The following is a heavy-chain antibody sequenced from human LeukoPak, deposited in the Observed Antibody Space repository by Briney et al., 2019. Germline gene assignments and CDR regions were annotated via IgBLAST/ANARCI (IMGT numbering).Heavy chain of an antibody. D-gene: IGHD1-1*01. V-gene: IGHV3-23*01. CDR3: AKEAPARELEC. J-gene: IGHJ4*02. CDR2: INVINYGA. Sequence: GGSLRLSCVASGFTFSNYGMTWVRQAPGKGLEWVSGINVINYGAYYADAVRGRFTISRDNSKNTLYLQMNSLRVEDTAIYYCAKEAPARELECWGQGTLVTVSS. CDR1: GFTFSNYG.